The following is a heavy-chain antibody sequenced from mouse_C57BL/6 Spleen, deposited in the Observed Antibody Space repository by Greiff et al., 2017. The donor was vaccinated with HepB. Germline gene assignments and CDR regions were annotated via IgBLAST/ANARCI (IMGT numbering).Heavy chain of an antibody. CDR2: IYPGDGDT. V-gene: IGHV1-82*01. CDR1: GYAFSSSW. D-gene: IGHD3-2*02. Sequence: QVQLQQSGPELVKPGASVKISCKASGYAFSSSWMNWVKQRPGKGLEWIGRIYPGDGDTNYNGKFKGKATLTADKSSSTAYMQLSSLTSEDSAVYFCARKAQVLYAMDYWGQGTSVTVSS. CDR3: ARKAQVLYAMDY. J-gene: IGHJ4*01.